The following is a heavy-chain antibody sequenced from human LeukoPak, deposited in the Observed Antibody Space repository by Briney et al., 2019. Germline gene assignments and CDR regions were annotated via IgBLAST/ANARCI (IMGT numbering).Heavy chain of an antibody. CDR1: GFTFRNFA. V-gene: IGHV3-23*01. CDR2: IGGSGDTT. J-gene: IGHJ4*02. D-gene: IGHD3-22*01. CDR3: GKGINYYDNSGYFKE. Sequence: PGRSLRLSCSASGFTFRNFAMSWVRQAPGKGLEWVSTIGGSGDTTFYADSVAGRFTISRDNYMTTLYLQMNSLRVEDTAVYYCGKGINYYDNSGYFKEWGQGTLVTVSS.